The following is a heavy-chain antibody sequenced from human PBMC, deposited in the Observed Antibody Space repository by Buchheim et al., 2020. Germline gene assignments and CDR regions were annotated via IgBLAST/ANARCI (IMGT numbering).Heavy chain of an antibody. V-gene: IGHV3-48*01. CDR2: IISSSSTI. CDR1: GFTFSSYS. J-gene: IGHJ6*03. CDR3: ARAEQLVLHYYYYYMDV. D-gene: IGHD6-6*01. Sequence: EVQLVESGGGLVQPGGSLRLSCAASGFTFSSYSMNWVRQAPGKGLEWVSYIISSSSTIYYADSVKGRFTISSNNAKNSLYLQMNSLRAEDAAVYYCARAEQLVLHYYYYYMDVWGKGTT.